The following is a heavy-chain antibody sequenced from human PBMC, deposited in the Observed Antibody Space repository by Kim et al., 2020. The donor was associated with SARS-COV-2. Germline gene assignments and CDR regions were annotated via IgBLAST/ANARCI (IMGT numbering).Heavy chain of an antibody. CDR1: GFTFSSYS. V-gene: IGHV3-21*04. J-gene: IGHJ6*02. Sequence: GGSLRLSCAASGFTFSSYSMNWVRQAPGKGLEWVSSISSSSSYIYYADSVKGRFTISRDNAKNSLYLQMNSLRAEDTAVYYCARARGLSSSPLYGMDVWGQGTTVTVSS. D-gene: IGHD6-13*01. CDR2: ISSSSSYI. CDR3: ARARGLSSSPLYGMDV.